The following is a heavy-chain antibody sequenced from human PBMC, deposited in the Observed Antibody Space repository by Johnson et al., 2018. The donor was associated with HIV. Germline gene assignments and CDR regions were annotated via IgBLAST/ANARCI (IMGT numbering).Heavy chain of an antibody. CDR2: ISSSGTTI. D-gene: IGHD6-6*01. V-gene: IGHV3-11*04. CDR3: AKVAYSSSYLDAFDI. Sequence: QVQLVESGGGLVKPGGSLRLSCVVSGFTFRDYYMSWIRQAPGKGLEWVSYISSSGTTIYYADSVKGRFTISRDNVKNSLYLQMNSLRAEDTAVYYCAKVAYSSSYLDAFDIWGHGQWSPSLQ. CDR1: GFTFRDYY. J-gene: IGHJ3*02.